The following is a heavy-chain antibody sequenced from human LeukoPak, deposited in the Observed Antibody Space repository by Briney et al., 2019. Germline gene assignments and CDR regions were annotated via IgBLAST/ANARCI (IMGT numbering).Heavy chain of an antibody. CDR2: INGDNGNT. CDR1: GYTFTTYA. D-gene: IGHD3-9*01. V-gene: IGHV1-3*01. J-gene: IGHJ5*02. CDR3: ARAPYDILTGYSLNWFDP. Sequence: ASVKVSCKASGYTFTTYAMHWVRQAPGQRLEWMGWINGDNGNTKYSQKFQGRVTITRDTSAYTAYMELRSLSSADTAVYFCARAPYDILTGYSLNWFDPWGQGTLVTVSS.